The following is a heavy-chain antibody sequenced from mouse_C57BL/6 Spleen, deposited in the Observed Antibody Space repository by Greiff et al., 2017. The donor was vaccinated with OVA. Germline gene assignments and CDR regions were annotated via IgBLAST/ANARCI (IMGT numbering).Heavy chain of an antibody. CDR1: GYTFTNYW. Sequence: VQLQQSGAELVRPGTSVKMSCKASGYTFTNYWIGWAKQRPGHGLEWIGDIYPGGGYTNYNEKFKGKATLTADKSSSTAYMQFSSLTSEDSAIYYGAREATDYYYAMDYWGQGTSVTVSS. V-gene: IGHV1-63*01. D-gene: IGHD3-2*02. J-gene: IGHJ4*01. CDR2: IYPGGGYT. CDR3: AREATDYYYAMDY.